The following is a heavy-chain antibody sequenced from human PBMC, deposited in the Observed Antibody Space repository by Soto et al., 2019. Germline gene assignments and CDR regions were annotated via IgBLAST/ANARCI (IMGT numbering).Heavy chain of an antibody. Sequence: SETLSLTCAVYGGSFSGYYWSWIRQPPGKGLEWIGEINHSGSTNYNPSLKSRVTISVDTSKNQFSLKLSSVTAADTAVYYCARGGPKGWNYGYYMDVWGKGTTVTVSS. J-gene: IGHJ6*03. CDR1: GGSFSGYY. V-gene: IGHV4-34*01. D-gene: IGHD6-19*01. CDR3: ARGGPKGWNYGYYMDV. CDR2: INHSGST.